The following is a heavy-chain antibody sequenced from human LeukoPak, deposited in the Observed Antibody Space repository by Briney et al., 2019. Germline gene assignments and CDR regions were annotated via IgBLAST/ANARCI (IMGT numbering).Heavy chain of an antibody. D-gene: IGHD6-19*01. CDR3: ARGERIAVAGSGRGWNY. CDR2: ISSSSYI. CDR1: GFTFSSYS. J-gene: IGHJ4*02. V-gene: IGHV3-21*01. Sequence: GGSLRLSCAASGFTFSSYSMNWVRQAPGKGLEWVSSISSSSYIYYADSVKGRFTISRDNAKNSLYLQMNSLRAEDTAVYYCARGERIAVAGSGRGWNYWGQGTLVTVSS.